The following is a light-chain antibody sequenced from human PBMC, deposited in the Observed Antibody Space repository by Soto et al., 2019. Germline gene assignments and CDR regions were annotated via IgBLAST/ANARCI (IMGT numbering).Light chain of an antibody. V-gene: IGLV2-23*03. CDR1: SSDVGSYNL. J-gene: IGLJ1*01. Sequence: QSVLTQPASVSGSPGQSITISCTGTSSDVGSYNLVSWYQQHPGKAPKLMIYEGSKRPSGVSNRFSGSKSGNTASLTIPGPQAEDEADYYCCSYAGSSTFYVFGTGTKVTVL. CDR3: CSYAGSSTFYV. CDR2: EGS.